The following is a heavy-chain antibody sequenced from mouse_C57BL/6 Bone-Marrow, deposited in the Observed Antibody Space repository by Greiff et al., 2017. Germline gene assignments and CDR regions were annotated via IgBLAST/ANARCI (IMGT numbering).Heavy chain of an antibody. J-gene: IGHJ4*01. V-gene: IGHV2-2*01. CDR2: IWSGGST. CDR3: ARSTTVVDLYYAMDY. CDR1: GFSLTSYG. Sequence: VQLQQSGPGLVQPSQSLSITCTVSGFSLTSYGVHWVRQSPGKGLEWLGVIWSGGSTDYNAAFISRLSISKDNSKSQVFFKMNSLQADDTAIYDCARSTTVVDLYYAMDYWGQGTSVTVSS. D-gene: IGHD1-1*01.